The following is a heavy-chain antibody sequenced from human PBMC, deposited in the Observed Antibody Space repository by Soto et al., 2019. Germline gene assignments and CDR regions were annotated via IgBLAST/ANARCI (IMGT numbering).Heavy chain of an antibody. CDR3: ARTAPMDAGDKYYYDF. CDR1: GGTFSTFG. Sequence: SVKVSCKTSGGTFSTFGISWVRQAPGQGLEWMGGIIPFFGTAECSQKFEDRITITADESTNTVYMDLRSLTSEDTAIYYCARTAPMDAGDKYYYDFWGQGALVTVSS. J-gene: IGHJ4*02. CDR2: IIPFFGTA. D-gene: IGHD3-16*01. V-gene: IGHV1-69*13.